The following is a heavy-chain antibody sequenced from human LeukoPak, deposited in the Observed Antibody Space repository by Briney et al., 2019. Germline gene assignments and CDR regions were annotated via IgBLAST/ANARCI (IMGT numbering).Heavy chain of an antibody. CDR3: ARVFERIPRIAAAGLDY. CDR1: GGSFSGYY. V-gene: IGHV4-34*01. D-gene: IGHD6-13*01. CDR2: INHSGST. Sequence: SETLSLTCAVYGGSFSGYYWSWIRQPPGKGLEWIGEINHSGSTNYNPSLKSRVTISVDTSKNQFSLKLSSVTAADTAVYYCARVFERIPRIAAAGLDYWGQGTVVTVSS. J-gene: IGHJ4*02.